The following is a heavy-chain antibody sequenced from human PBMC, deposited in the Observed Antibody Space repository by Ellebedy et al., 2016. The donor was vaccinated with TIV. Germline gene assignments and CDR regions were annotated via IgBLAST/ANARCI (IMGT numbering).Heavy chain of an antibody. CDR3: ARTEDSSGYYEYYFDY. CDR1: GGTFSSYA. V-gene: IGHV1-69*13. Sequence: SVKVSXXASGGTFSSYAISWVRQAPGQGLEWMGGIIPIFGTANYAQKFQGRVTITADESTSTAYMELSSLRSEDTAVYYCARTEDSSGYYEYYFDYWGQGTLVTVSS. CDR2: IIPIFGTA. J-gene: IGHJ4*02. D-gene: IGHD3-22*01.